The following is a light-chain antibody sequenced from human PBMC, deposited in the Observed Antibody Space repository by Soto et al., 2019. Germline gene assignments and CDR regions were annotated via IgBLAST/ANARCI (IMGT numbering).Light chain of an antibody. CDR2: GAS. Sequence: EIVLTQSPGTLPLSPGDRAALSCRASQSVDSAYLAWYQHKPGQAPRLLIYGASSRFTGVPDRFAGSGSGTDFTLTISRLEPEDFAVYYCQKYYSSPRFGQGTKVDIK. V-gene: IGKV3-20*01. J-gene: IGKJ1*01. CDR3: QKYYSSPR. CDR1: QSVDSAY.